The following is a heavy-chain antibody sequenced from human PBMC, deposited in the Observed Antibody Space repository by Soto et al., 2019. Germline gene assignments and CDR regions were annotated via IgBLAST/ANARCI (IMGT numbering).Heavy chain of an antibody. Sequence: QVQLVESGGGVVQPGRSPRLSCAASGFTFSNYAMHWVRQAPGKGLEWVAVISYDGSNEYYADSVKGRFTISRDNSKNTLYLQMNSLRAEDTAVYYCAREVEDYGNYEGRYLDYWGQGTLVTVSS. D-gene: IGHD4-17*01. V-gene: IGHV3-30-3*01. CDR3: AREVEDYGNYEGRYLDY. J-gene: IGHJ4*02. CDR1: GFTFSNYA. CDR2: ISYDGSNE.